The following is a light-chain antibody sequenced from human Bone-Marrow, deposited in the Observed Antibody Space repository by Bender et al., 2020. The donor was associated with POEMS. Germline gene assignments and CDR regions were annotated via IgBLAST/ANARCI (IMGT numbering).Light chain of an antibody. Sequence: QSVLTQPPSVSGAPGQRVTISCTGSSSNIGAGYDVHWYQHLPGTAPKLLIYGSSNRPSGVPDRFSGSKSGTSASLAITGLQAEDEADYYCQSYDSSLSAHVFGTGTKVTVL. J-gene: IGLJ1*01. V-gene: IGLV1-40*01. CDR2: GSS. CDR3: QSYDSSLSAHV. CDR1: SSNIGAGYD.